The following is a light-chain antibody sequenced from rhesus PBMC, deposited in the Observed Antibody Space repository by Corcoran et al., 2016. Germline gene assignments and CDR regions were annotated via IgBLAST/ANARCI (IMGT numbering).Light chain of an antibody. CDR2: ATS. Sequence: DIQMTQSPSALSASVGDRVTISCRVSQNIYTNLAWYQQKPGKAPKLLIYATSRLQTGIPSRFSGSGSGTDFTLTVSSLQPEDSASYYCQQYYHNPRTFGQGTKVEIK. V-gene: IGKV1S12*01. CDR1: QNIYTN. CDR3: QQYYHNPRT. J-gene: IGKJ1*01.